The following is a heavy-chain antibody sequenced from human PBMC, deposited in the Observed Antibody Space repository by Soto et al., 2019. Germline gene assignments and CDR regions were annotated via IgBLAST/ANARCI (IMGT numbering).Heavy chain of an antibody. D-gene: IGHD6-19*01. V-gene: IGHV6-1*01. CDR3: ARGVAGTGFDL. Sequence: SQTLSLTCAVSGDSVSSNTAAWNWIRSSPSRGLEWLGRTYYRSNWRHDYAVSVKSRITVNPDTSKNHFSLQLNSVTPDDTAVYYCARGVAGTGFDLWGQGTLVTVSS. CDR2: TYYRSNWRH. CDR1: GDSVSSNTAA. J-gene: IGHJ4*02.